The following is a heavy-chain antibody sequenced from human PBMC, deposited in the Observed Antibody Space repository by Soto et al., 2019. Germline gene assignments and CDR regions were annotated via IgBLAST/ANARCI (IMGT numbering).Heavy chain of an antibody. CDR2: ISYDGSNK. V-gene: IGHV3-30-3*01. D-gene: IGHD1-1*01. CDR3: ARDSNDYGMEV. CDR1: GFTFTSYA. Sequence: QVQLVESGGGVVQPGRSLRLSCAASGFTFTSYALHWVRQAPGKGLEWVALISYDGSNKYYADSVKGRFTISRDNSKNTLYLQMNSLRAEDTAVCYCARDSNDYGMEVWGQGTTVTVSS. J-gene: IGHJ6*02.